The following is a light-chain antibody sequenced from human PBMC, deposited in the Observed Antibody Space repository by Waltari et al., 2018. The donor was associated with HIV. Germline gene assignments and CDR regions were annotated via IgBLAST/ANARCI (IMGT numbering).Light chain of an antibody. CDR3: QQYNNWPPLT. CDR2: GAS. J-gene: IGKJ4*01. Sequence: EIVMTQSPATLSVSPGERATLSCRASPSVSSNLAWYQQKPGQAPRLLIYGASTRATGIPARFSGSGSGTEFTLTISSLQSEDFAVYYCQQYNNWPPLTFGGGTKVEIK. CDR1: PSVSSN. V-gene: IGKV3-15*01.